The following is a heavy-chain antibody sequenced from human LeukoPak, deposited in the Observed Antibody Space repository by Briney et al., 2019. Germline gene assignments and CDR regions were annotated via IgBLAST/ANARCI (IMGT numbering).Heavy chain of an antibody. CDR1: GFTFSDYY. J-gene: IGHJ4*02. CDR3: ARLSIESPSTFDY. D-gene: IGHD6-6*01. Sequence: PGGSLRLSCAASGFTFSDYYMSWIRQAPGKGLEWVANIKQDGSEKYYVDSVKGRFTISRDNAKKSLYLQMNSLRAEDTAVYYCARLSIESPSTFDYWGQGTLVTVSS. CDR2: IKQDGSEK. V-gene: IGHV3-7*01.